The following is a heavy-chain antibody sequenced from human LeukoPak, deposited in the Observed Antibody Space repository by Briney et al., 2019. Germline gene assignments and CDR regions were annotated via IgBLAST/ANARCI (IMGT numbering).Heavy chain of an antibody. CDR3: ARGVGSGWYFDL. J-gene: IGHJ2*01. CDR1: GYTFTGYY. V-gene: IGHV1-2*02. Sequence: ASVKVSCKASGYTFTGYYIHWVRQAPAQGLEWMGWIDPNSGGTNYAKNFQGRVTMTRDTSITTAYMELRGLRSDDAAVYYCARGVGSGWYFDLWGRGTLVTVSS. D-gene: IGHD3-10*01. CDR2: IDPNSGGT.